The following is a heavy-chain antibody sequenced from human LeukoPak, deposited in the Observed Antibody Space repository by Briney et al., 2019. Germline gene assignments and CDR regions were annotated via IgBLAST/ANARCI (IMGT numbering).Heavy chain of an antibody. J-gene: IGHJ4*02. CDR1: GYTFTGYY. V-gene: IGHV1-46*03. Sequence: ASVKVSCKASGYTFTGYYMHWVRQAPGQGLEWMGIINPSGGSTSYAQKFQGRVTMTRDTSTSTVYMELGSLRSEDTAVYYCARYSSGWYGSFDYWGQGTLVTVSS. CDR3: ARYSSGWYGSFDY. D-gene: IGHD6-19*01. CDR2: INPSGGST.